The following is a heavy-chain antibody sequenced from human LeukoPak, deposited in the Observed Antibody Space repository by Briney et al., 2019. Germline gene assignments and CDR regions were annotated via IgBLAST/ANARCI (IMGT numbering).Heavy chain of an antibody. CDR2: INPNSGGP. Sequence: ASVKVSCKASEYTFTGYYMHWVRQAPGQGLEWMGWINPNSGGPNYAQKFQGRVTMTRDTSIRTAYMELSRLRSDDTAVYYCARGASGVYTVTTSWFDPWGQGTLVTVSS. D-gene: IGHD4-17*01. V-gene: IGHV1-2*02. CDR3: ARGASGVYTVTTSWFDP. CDR1: EYTFTGYY. J-gene: IGHJ5*02.